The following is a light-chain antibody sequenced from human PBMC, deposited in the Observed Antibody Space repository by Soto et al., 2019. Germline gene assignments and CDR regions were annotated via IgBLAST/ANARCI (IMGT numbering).Light chain of an antibody. CDR1: QSISSW. V-gene: IGKV1-5*01. Sequence: DIQMTQSPSTLSASVGERVTITCRASQSISSWLAWYQQKPGKAPKLLIYDASSLESGVPSRFSGSGSGTEFTLTISILQPDDFATYYCQHYNSYPWTFGQGTKVEIK. J-gene: IGKJ1*01. CDR3: QHYNSYPWT. CDR2: DAS.